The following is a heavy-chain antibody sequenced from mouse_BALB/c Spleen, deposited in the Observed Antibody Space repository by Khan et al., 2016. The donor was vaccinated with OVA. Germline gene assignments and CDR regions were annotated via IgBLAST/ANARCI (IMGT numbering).Heavy chain of an antibody. J-gene: IGHJ2*01. CDR3: TRNGFGNYESWDY. V-gene: IGHV1-5*01. D-gene: IGHD2-1*01. CDR1: GYTFTNYW. CDR2: IYPGNSDT. Sequence: VQLKQSGTVLARPGASVKMSCKGSGYTFTNYWMHWVKQRPGQGLEWIGVIYPGNSDTNYNQKFKGKAKLTAVTSTSTAYMELNSLPNEDSAVYYCTRNGFGNYESWDYWGQGTTLTVSS.